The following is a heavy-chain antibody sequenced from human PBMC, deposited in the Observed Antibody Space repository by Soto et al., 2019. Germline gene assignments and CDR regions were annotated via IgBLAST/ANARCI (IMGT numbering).Heavy chain of an antibody. CDR1: GHTFTGHH. J-gene: IGHJ4*02. CDR2: IDLDIGDT. CDR3: GLEPTGTGGFDY. D-gene: IGHD7-27*01. Sequence: QVQMVQSGAEVKNPGASVKVSCKASGHTFTGHHMHWVRQAPEKGLEWMGLIDLDIGDTKYAQKFQGRITSTSDTSITTAYIELRGLRSDDTAVYYCGLEPTGTGGFDYWGQGTLVSVS. V-gene: IGHV1-2*02.